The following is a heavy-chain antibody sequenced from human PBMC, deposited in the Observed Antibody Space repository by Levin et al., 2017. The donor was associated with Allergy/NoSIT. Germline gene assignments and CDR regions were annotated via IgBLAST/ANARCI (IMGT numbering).Heavy chain of an antibody. CDR3: AVEYDYGSGSINYFDY. J-gene: IGHJ4*02. CDR2: INPNSGGT. CDR1: GYTFTGYY. D-gene: IGHD3-10*01. V-gene: IGHV1-2*02. Sequence: ASVKVSCKASGYTFTGYYMHWVRQAPGQGLEWMGWINPNSGGTNYAQKFQGRVTMTRDTSISTAYMELSRLRSDDTAVYYCAVEYDYGSGSINYFDYWGQGTLVTVSS.